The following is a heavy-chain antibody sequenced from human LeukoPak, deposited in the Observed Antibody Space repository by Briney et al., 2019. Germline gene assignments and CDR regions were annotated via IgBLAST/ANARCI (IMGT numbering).Heavy chain of an antibody. CDR2: IYSGGST. J-gene: IGHJ5*02. D-gene: IGHD3-3*01. CDR3: ARAFTISKNWFDP. CDR1: GFTFSSNY. V-gene: IGHV3-66*02. Sequence: GGSLRLSCAASGFTFSSNYMSWVRHAPGKGLEWVSVIYSGGSTYYADSVKGRFTISRDNSKSTLYLQMNSLRAEDTAVYYCARAFTISKNWFDPWGQGNLVTVSS.